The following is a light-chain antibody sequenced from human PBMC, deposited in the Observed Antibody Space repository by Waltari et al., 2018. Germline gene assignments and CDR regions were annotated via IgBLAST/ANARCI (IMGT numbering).Light chain of an antibody. CDR1: KDISNY. Sequence: DIQMTQSPSSLSASVGDRVTITCQASKDISNYLNWYQQKPGKAPKRLIYDASNLETGVPSRFSGSGSGTEFTFTISSLQPEDIATYYCQQYDNLPITFGQGTRLEIK. CDR2: DAS. J-gene: IGKJ5*01. V-gene: IGKV1-33*01. CDR3: QQYDNLPIT.